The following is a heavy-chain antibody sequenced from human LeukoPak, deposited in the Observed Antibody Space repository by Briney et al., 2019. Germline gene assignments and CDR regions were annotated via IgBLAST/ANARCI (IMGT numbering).Heavy chain of an antibody. V-gene: IGHV3-13*01. D-gene: IGHD2-15*01. J-gene: IGHJ2*01. Sequence: GGSLRLSCAASGFTFSKDDFHWVRQAPGKGLEWVAAIGVTGDTYYADSVKGRFTISREDSANSLYLQMRSLGAGDTALYYCTKEFCGSRAACAGGSYYDFWGRGALVTVSS. CDR3: TKEFCGSRAACAGGSYYDF. CDR1: GFTFSKDD. CDR2: IGVTGDT.